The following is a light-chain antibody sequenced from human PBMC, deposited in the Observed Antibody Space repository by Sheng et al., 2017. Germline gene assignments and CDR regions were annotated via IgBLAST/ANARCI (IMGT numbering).Light chain of an antibody. V-gene: IGKV1-5*03. CDR1: ESISAY. CDR3: QEYVSYSWA. CDR2: KAS. J-gene: IGKJ1*01. Sequence: DIQMTQSPSALSASVGDRVTITCRASESISAYLAWYQQKPGKAPKLLIYKASNLESGVPSRFSGSGSGTEFTLTITSLQADDVASYYCQEYVSYSWAFGQGTK.